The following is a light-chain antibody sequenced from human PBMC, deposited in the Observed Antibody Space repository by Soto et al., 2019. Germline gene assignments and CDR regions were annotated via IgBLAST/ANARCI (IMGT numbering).Light chain of an antibody. V-gene: IGKV1-5*01. CDR1: QSISNW. CDR2: DVS. CDR3: QQSNTFWT. J-gene: IGKJ1*01. Sequence: DLQLKQSPSTLSASVGDRVTITCRASQSISNWLAWYQQKPGKAPKLLIYDVSSLESGVPSRFSGSGSGTEFTLTISSLQPDDFASYYCQQSNTFWTFGQGTKV.